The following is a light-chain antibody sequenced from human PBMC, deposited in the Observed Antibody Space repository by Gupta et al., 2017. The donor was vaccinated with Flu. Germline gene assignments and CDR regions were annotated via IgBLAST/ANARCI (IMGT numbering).Light chain of an antibody. Sequence: EIVLTQSPATLSLSPGERATLSCRASQSISDYLAWYQQKPGQTPRLLIYDASNRATGIRARFSGSGSGTDFTLTISSLEAEDFAVYYCQQRGDWPPIFTFGPGTKLDLK. J-gene: IGKJ3*01. V-gene: IGKV3-11*01. CDR3: QQRGDWPPIFT. CDR1: QSISDY. CDR2: DAS.